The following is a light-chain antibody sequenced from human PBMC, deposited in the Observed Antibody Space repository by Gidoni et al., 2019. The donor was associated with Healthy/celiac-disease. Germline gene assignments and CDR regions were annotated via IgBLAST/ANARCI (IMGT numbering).Light chain of an antibody. V-gene: IGLV1-44*01. Sequence: HSVLPQPPSASGTPGQRLTISCSGSSSNIGSNTVNWYQQLPGTAPKLLIYSNNQRPSGVPDRFSGSKSGTSASLAISGLQSEDEAHYYCAAWDDSLNSPVFGGGTKLTVL. CDR2: SNN. CDR3: AAWDDSLNSPV. J-gene: IGLJ2*01. CDR1: SSNIGSNT.